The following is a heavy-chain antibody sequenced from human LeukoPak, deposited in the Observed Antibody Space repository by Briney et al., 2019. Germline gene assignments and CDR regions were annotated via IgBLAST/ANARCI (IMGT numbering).Heavy chain of an antibody. J-gene: IGHJ5*02. Sequence: PSETLSLTCTVSGGSISSYYWSWIRQPPGKGLEWIGYIYYSGSTNYNPSLKSRVTISVDTSKNQFSLKLSSVTAADTAVYYCEREARYYYDSSGYYEAWGQGTLVTVSP. CDR2: IYYSGST. CDR3: EREARYYYDSSGYYEA. D-gene: IGHD3-22*01. V-gene: IGHV4-59*01. CDR1: GGSISSYY.